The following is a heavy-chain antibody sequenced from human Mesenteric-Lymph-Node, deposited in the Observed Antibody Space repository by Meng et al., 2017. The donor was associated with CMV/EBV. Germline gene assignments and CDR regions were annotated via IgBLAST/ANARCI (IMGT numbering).Heavy chain of an antibody. CDR3: AKDVEGFLQQAFDY. CDR2: ISSSSSYI. D-gene: IGHD3-3*01. CDR1: GFTFSSYS. J-gene: IGHJ4*02. V-gene: IGHV3-21*04. Sequence: GESLKISCAASGFTFSSYSMNWVRQAPGKGLEWVSSISSSSSYIYYADSVKGRFTISRDNARNSLYLQMNSLRAEDTALYYCAKDVEGFLQQAFDYWGQGTLVTVSS.